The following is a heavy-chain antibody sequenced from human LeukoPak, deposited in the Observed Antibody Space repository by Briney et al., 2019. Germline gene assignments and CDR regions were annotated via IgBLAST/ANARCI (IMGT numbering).Heavy chain of an antibody. V-gene: IGHV3-7*01. CDR3: AREFGSISSPDAFDI. D-gene: IGHD3-10*01. CDR2: IKQDGSEK. J-gene: IGHJ3*02. Sequence: GGSLRLSCAASGFTFSSYWMSWVRQAPGKGLEGVANIKQDGSEKYYVDSVKGRFTISRDNAKNSLYLQMNSLRAEDTAVYYCAREFGSISSPDAFDIWGQGTMVTVSS. CDR1: GFTFSSYW.